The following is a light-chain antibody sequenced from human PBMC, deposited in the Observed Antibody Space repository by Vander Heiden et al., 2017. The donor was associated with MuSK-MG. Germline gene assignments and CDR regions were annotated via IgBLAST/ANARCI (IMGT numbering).Light chain of an antibody. J-gene: IGLJ3*02. CDR2: EDK. CDR3: QSYDSPSYDSTYWV. CDR1: SGSIGSHY. V-gene: IGLV6-57*01. Sequence: KFTLTQPHSVSESPGKPVTISCTRSSGSIGSHYVQWYQLRPGSSPTTVIYEDKQRPSGVPDRFSGSIDRSSNSASLTISGLKTEDESVYYCQSYDSPSYDSTYWVFGGGTKLTVL.